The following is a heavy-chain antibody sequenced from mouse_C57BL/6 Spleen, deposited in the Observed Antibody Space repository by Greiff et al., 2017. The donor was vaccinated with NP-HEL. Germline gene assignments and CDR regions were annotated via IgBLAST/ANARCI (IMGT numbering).Heavy chain of an antibody. J-gene: IGHJ3*01. Sequence: QVQLQQSGPELVKPGASVKISCKASGYTFTDYYINWVKQRPGQGLEWIGWIFPGSGSTYYNEKFKGKATLTVDKSSSTAYMLLSSLTSEDSAVYFWARGDYYVSSTWFAYWGQGTLVTVSA. CDR1: GYTFTDYY. CDR2: IFPGSGST. D-gene: IGHD1-1*01. CDR3: ARGDYYVSSTWFAY. V-gene: IGHV1-75*01.